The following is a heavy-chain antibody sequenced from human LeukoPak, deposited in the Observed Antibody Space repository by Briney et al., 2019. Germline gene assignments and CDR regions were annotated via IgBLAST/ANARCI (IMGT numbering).Heavy chain of an antibody. CDR1: GFTFSSYG. D-gene: IGHD1-26*01. Sequence: GGSLRLSCAASGFTFSSYGMNWVRQAPGKGLEWVSGIVPSGGTTYYADSVKGRFTISRDNSKNTLYLQMNSLRAEDTAVYYCAKHSYYNYYYYYYTDVWGKGTTVTVSS. CDR2: IVPSGGTT. J-gene: IGHJ6*03. CDR3: AKHSYYNYYYYYYTDV. V-gene: IGHV3-23*01.